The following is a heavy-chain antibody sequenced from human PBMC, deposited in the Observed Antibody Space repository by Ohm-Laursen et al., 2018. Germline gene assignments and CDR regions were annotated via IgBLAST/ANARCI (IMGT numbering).Heavy chain of an antibody. CDR2: VSYSENT. CDR1: GGSFSSADYY. J-gene: IGHJ4*02. V-gene: IGHV4-31*11. CDR3: ARHASVTGLDY. Sequence: TLSLTWAVSGGSFSSADYYWSWIRHHPGKGLEWIGYVSYSENTYYNPSLKSRLLISVDRSKNQFSLKLSSVIAADTAMYYCARHASVTGLDYWGQGTLVTVSS. D-gene: IGHD6-19*01.